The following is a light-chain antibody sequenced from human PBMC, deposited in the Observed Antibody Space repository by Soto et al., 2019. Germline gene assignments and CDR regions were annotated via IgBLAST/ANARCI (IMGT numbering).Light chain of an antibody. CDR3: AAWDDSLNGYV. CDR2: GVT. CDR1: SRDVGGYNY. V-gene: IGLV2-14*01. Sequence: QSALTQPASVSGSPGQSITISCTGTSRDVGGYNYVSWYQQYPGKAPKLMIYGVTNRPSGVSNRFSGSKSGTSASLAISGLQSEDEADYYCAAWDDSLNGYVFGTGTKVTVL. J-gene: IGLJ1*01.